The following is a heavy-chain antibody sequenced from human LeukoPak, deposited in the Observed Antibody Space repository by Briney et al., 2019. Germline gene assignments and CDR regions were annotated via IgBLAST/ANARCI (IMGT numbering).Heavy chain of an antibody. V-gene: IGHV3-33*01. CDR2: IWYDGSRK. Sequence: GGSLRLSCAASGFPFSSYGIHWVRQAPGKGLEWVTVIWYDGSRKYYADSVKGRFTIPRDNSKNTLYLQMNSLRAEDTAVYYCARGFGGYYSFFDYWGQGTLVTVSS. CDR1: GFPFSSYG. D-gene: IGHD3-3*01. CDR3: ARGFGGYYSFFDY. J-gene: IGHJ4*02.